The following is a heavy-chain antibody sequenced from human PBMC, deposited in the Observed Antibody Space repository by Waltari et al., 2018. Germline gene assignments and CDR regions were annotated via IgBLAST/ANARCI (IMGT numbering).Heavy chain of an antibody. D-gene: IGHD2-15*01. CDR2: IIPIFGTA. CDR1: GGTFSSYA. J-gene: IGHJ6*02. CDR3: ARRGRSHSVVVAATLVYGMDV. Sequence: QVQLVQSGAEVKKPGSSVKVSCQASGGTFSSYAISWVRQAPGQGLEWMGGIIPIFGTANYAQKFQGRVTITADESMSTAYMELSSLRSEDTAVYYCARRGRSHSVVVAATLVYGMDVWGQGTTVTVSS. V-gene: IGHV1-69*01.